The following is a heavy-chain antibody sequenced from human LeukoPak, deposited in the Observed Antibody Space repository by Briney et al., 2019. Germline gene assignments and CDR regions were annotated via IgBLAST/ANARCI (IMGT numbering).Heavy chain of an antibody. D-gene: IGHD3-22*01. J-gene: IGHJ4*02. CDR2: IRGSSLTT. CDR1: GFTFSSYG. Sequence: PGGSLRLSCAASGFTFSSYGMSCVRQAPGKGLEWVSRIRGSSLTTYYADFVKGRFTISRDNSKNTLGLQMKSLRVEDTAIYYCAKGHIDSEGYYYFDYWGQGILVTVSS. V-gene: IGHV3-23*01. CDR3: AKGHIDSEGYYYFDY.